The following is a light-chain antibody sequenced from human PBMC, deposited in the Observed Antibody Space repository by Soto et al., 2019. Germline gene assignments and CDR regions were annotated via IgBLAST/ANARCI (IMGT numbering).Light chain of an antibody. J-gene: IGKJ5*01. Sequence: EIVMTQSASTLSVSPGEGATLSCRASQSVGSNLAWYHQRPGQAPRLLIYDASTRAPGIPARFSGSGSGTEFTLTVSSLQSEDFAVYYCQQYKNWPLFGQGTRLAIK. V-gene: IGKV3-15*01. CDR2: DAS. CDR1: QSVGSN. CDR3: QQYKNWPL.